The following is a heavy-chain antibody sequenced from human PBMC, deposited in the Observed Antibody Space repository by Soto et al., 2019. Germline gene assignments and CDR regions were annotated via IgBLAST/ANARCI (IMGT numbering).Heavy chain of an antibody. CDR3: AKRTVGWYFDL. CDR1: GFTFSSYA. D-gene: IGHD4-17*01. J-gene: IGHJ2*01. V-gene: IGHV3-23*01. CDR2: ISGSGGST. Sequence: EVQLLEYGGGLVQPGGSLRLSCAASGFTFSSYAMNWVRQAPGKGLEWVSVISGSGGSTYYADSVKGRFTISRDNSKNTLYLQMNSLRAEDTAVYYCAKRTVGWYFDLWGRGTLVTVSS.